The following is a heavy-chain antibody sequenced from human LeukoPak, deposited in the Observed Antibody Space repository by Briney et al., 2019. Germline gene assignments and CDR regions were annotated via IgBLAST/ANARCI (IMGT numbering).Heavy chain of an antibody. CDR2: IHNSGTS. V-gene: IGHV4-59*01. D-gene: IGHD2-21*02. CDR3: ARTASGRPL. J-gene: IGHJ4*02. Sequence: SETLSLTCTASDDSISDYYRGWNRQPPGKGLEWIGYIHNSGTSTYNLSLKSRVTISVDTSKNQFSLKLSSVTAADTAVYYCARTASGRPLWGQGTLVTVSS. CDR1: DDSISDYY.